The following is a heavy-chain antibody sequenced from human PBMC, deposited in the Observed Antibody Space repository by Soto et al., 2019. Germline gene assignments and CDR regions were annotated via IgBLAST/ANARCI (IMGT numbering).Heavy chain of an antibody. Sequence: TSETLSLTCSVSGGSVTSGSYYRSWIRQPPGKGLEWIGYIYYSGSTKYNPSLKSRVIISVDTSKNQFSLKLSSVTAADTAVYYCSREPSGSYEPDYYYGMDVWGQGTTVT. CDR2: IYYSGST. D-gene: IGHD1-26*01. J-gene: IGHJ6*02. V-gene: IGHV4-61*01. CDR3: SREPSGSYEPDYYYGMDV. CDR1: GGSVTSGSYY.